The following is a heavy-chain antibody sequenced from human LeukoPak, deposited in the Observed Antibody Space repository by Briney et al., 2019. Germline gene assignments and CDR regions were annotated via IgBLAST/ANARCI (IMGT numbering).Heavy chain of an antibody. CDR2: ISYDGGNK. D-gene: IGHD3-10*01. Sequence: GGSLRLSCAASGFTFSRSAMHWVRQAPGKGLEWVAIISYDGGNKYYADSVKGRFTISRDNSKNTLYLQMNSLRAEDTAVYYCAKDLRRWFGELFNWGQGTLVTVSS. CDR1: GFTFSRSA. CDR3: AKDLRRWFGELFN. J-gene: IGHJ4*02. V-gene: IGHV3-30*04.